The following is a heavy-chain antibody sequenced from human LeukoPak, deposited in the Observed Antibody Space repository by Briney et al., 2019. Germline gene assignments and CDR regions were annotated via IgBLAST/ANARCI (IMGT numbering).Heavy chain of an antibody. J-gene: IGHJ4*02. CDR2: IIPILGIA. CDR3: ARAAAGCNFDY. CDR1: GGTFSSYA. V-gene: IGHV1-69*04. D-gene: IGHD6-13*01. Sequence: SVKVSCKASGGTFSSYAISWVRQAPGQGLEWMGRIIPILGIANYAQKFQGRVTITADKSTSTAYMELSSLRSEDTAVYYCARAAAGCNFDYWGQGTLVTVSS.